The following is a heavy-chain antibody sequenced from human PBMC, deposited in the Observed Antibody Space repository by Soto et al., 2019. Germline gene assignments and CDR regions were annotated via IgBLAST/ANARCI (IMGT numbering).Heavy chain of an antibody. CDR1: GGTFGSYA. CDR3: ATALGCRSTSCTLDY. D-gene: IGHD2-2*01. V-gene: IGHV1-69*01. J-gene: IGHJ4*02. CDR2: IIPVSGAA. Sequence: QVQLVQSGAEVKKPGSSVKVSCKASGGTFGSYAFSWVRQAPGQGLEWMGGIIPVSGAAHYARKFQGRVTITADESTSTAYMELSSLSSRDTAVYYCATALGCRSTSCTLDYWGQGTRVIVSS.